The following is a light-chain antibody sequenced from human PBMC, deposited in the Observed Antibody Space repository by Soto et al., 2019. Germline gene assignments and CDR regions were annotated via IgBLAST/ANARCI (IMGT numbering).Light chain of an antibody. CDR3: QQYNNYSPT. J-gene: IGKJ1*01. CDR1: QSITNW. CDR2: DAS. Sequence: DIQMTQSPSTLSAHVGDRVTITCRASQSITNWVAWYQQKPGKAPKLLIYDASNLESGVPSRFSGRGSGTDFTLTVSSLQSDDFATYYCQQYNNYSPTFGQGTKVE. V-gene: IGKV1-5*01.